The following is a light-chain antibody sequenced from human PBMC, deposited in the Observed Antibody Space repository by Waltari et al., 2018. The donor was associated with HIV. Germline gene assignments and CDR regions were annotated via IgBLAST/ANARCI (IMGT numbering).Light chain of an antibody. Sequence: QSVLTQPPSASGAPGQRVTISCSGSTPNIGSSNVNWYQQFSRAAPKLLISADAQRPSGVPYRFSGSKSVTSASLVISGLQSEDEADYYCSTWDERLNGVVFGGGTRLTVV. CDR2: ADA. CDR1: TPNIGSSN. CDR3: STWDERLNGVV. V-gene: IGLV1-44*01. J-gene: IGLJ2*01.